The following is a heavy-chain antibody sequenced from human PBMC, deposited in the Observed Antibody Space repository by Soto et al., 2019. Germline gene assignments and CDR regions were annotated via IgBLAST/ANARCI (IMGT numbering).Heavy chain of an antibody. CDR1: GSSFSSYG. D-gene: IGHD6-6*01. J-gene: IGHJ3*02. CDR3: AKDRRQLSALDM. V-gene: IGHV3-30*18. CDR2: ISNDGNRK. Sequence: GGSLRLSCAASGSSFSSYGMHWVRQAPGRGLEWVTVISNDGNRKYYGESVKGRFSVSRDNDKDTLYLQMNGLRPEDTGVYYCAKDRRQLSALDMWGQGTTVTVSS.